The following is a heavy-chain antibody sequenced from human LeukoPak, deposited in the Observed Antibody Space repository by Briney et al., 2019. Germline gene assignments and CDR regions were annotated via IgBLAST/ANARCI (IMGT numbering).Heavy chain of an antibody. V-gene: IGHV3-33*01. J-gene: IGHJ3*01. D-gene: IGHD1-26*01. Sequence: GGSLRLSCAASGFTFSSYGIHWVRQAPGKGLEWVAVIWYDRSNEYYADSVKGRFTVSRDNSKNTLYLQMNSLRAADTAMYYCARDSDYWELLGDAFDAWGQGTMVFVSS. CDR3: ARDSDYWELLGDAFDA. CDR1: GFTFSSYG. CDR2: IWYDRSNE.